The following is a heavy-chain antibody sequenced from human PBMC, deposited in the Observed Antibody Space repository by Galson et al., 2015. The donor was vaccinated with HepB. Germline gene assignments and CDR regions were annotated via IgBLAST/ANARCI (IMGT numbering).Heavy chain of an antibody. CDR1: GDSVSSNSAA. D-gene: IGHD6-19*01. V-gene: IGHV6-1*01. CDR2: TYYRSKWYN. Sequence: CAISGDSVSSNSAAWHWIRQSPSRGLEWLGRTYYRSKWYNDYAVSVKSRIIINADTSKNQFSLQLNSVTPEDTAVYYCARVRGWGWFDTWGQGTLVTVSS. J-gene: IGHJ5*02. CDR3: ARVRGWGWFDT.